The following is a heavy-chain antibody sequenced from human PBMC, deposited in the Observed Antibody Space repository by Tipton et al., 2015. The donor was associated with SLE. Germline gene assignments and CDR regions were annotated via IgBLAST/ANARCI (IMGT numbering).Heavy chain of an antibody. CDR2: IYYSGDT. J-gene: IGHJ3*02. V-gene: IGHV4-39*01. Sequence: TLSLTCTISGGSISSSDYYWGWVRQPPGKGLEWIGSIYYSGDTYYNPSLESRITISVDTSKNQFSLKLSSVTATDTAVYYCASHLWYCTGGRCYDNAFDIWGRGTMVTVS. CDR1: GGSISSSDYY. CDR3: ASHLWYCTGGRCYDNAFDI. D-gene: IGHD2-15*01.